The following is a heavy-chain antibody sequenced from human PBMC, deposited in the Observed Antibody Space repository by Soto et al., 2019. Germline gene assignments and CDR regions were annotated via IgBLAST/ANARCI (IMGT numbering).Heavy chain of an antibody. CDR1: GGTFSSYA. D-gene: IGHD2-2*01. Sequence: QVQLVQSGAEVKKPGSSVKVSCKASGGTFSSYAISWVRQAPGQGLEWMGGIIPISDTTNYAQKFQGRVTITADESTSTAYMELSSRSSEDTAVYYCARSHGSSTSLEIYYYYYYGMDVWGQGTTVTVSS. CDR2: IIPISDTT. J-gene: IGHJ6*02. V-gene: IGHV1-69*01. CDR3: ARSHGSSTSLEIYYYYYYGMDV.